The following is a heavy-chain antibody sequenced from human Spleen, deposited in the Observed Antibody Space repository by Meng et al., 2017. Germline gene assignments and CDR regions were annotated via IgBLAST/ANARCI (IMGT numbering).Heavy chain of an antibody. Sequence: QVPPQQWGQGLLKPSGTLSPTCVVPGGSFSDYYWSWSRQPPGKGLEWIGEINHSGSTNYNPSLESRATISVDTSQNNLSLKLSSVTAADSAVYYCARGPTTMAHDFDYWGQGTLVTVSS. CDR1: GGSFSDYY. D-gene: IGHD4-11*01. V-gene: IGHV4-34*02. J-gene: IGHJ4*02. CDR2: INHSGST. CDR3: ARGPTTMAHDFDY.